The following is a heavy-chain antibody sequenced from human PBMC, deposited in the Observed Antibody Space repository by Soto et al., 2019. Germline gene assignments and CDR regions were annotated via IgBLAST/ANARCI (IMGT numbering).Heavy chain of an antibody. V-gene: IGHV1-46*01. CDR3: ARSDGFDF. CDR1: GYTFGGYY. Sequence: ASVKVSCKASGYTFGGYYIHWVRQAPGPGLEWIGMINPTSGSTSYSQKFQGRVTVSRDTSTSTVYMELSRLRSEDTAVYYCARSDGFDFWGQGSLVTVSS. J-gene: IGHJ4*02. CDR2: INPTSGST.